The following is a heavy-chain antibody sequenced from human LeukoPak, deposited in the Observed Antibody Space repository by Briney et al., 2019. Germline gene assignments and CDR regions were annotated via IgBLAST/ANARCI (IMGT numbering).Heavy chain of an antibody. CDR1: GYIFSSHG. CDR3: ARGDYGDY. V-gene: IGHV1-18*01. J-gene: IGHJ4*02. CDR2: ITTYKGNM. Sequence: ASVKVSCKASGYIFSSHGISWVRQAPGEGLEWMGWITTYKGNMAYAPKFQGRVTMTTDTSTSTAYMELRSLISDDTAVYYCARGDYGDYWGQGTLVTVSS.